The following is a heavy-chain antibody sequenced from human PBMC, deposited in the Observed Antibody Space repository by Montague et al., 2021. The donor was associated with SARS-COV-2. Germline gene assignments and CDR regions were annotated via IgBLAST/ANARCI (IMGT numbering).Heavy chain of an antibody. V-gene: IGHV2-70*11. CDR1: GFSLSTSGMC. Sequence: PALVKPTQTLTLTCTFSGFSLSTSGMCVSWIRQPPGKALEWLARIDWDDDKYYSTSLKTRLTISKDTSKNQVVLTMTNMDPVDTATYYCALVTAGIVAYDYWGQGTLVTVSS. CDR3: ALVTAGIVAYDY. CDR2: IDWDDDK. J-gene: IGHJ4*02. D-gene: IGHD5-12*01.